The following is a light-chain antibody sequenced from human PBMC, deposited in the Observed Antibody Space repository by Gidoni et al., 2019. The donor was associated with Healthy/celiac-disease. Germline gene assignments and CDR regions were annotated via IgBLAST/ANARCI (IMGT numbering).Light chain of an antibody. CDR2: KVS. J-gene: IGKJ4*01. Sequence: DVVMTQSPLSLPVTLGQPATISCRSSQSLVYSDGNTYLNWFQQRPGHSPRRLIYKVSNRDSAVPDRFSGSGSGTDFTLKISRVEADDVGVYYCMQGTHWLTFGGGTKVEIK. CDR1: QSLVYSDGNTY. V-gene: IGKV2-30*01. CDR3: MQGTHWLT.